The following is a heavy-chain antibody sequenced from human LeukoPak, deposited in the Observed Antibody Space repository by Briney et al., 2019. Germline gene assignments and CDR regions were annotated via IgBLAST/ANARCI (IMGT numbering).Heavy chain of an antibody. J-gene: IGHJ4*03. CDR1: GFTFSSHS. CDR3: ASRACTDGVCSFDY. D-gene: IGHD2-8*01. Sequence: NPGGSLRLSCAASGFTFSSHSMNWVRQAPGKGLEWVSSISSSSSFIYYADSVKGRFTISRDNAKSSLYLQMNSLRAEDTAVYYCASRACTDGVCSFDYWGRGPWSPSPQ. CDR2: ISSSSSFI. V-gene: IGHV3-21*06.